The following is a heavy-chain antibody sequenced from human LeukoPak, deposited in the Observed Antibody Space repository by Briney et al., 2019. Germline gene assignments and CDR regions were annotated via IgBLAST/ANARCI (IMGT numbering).Heavy chain of an antibody. Sequence: GASVKVSCKASGYTFTGFYMHWVRQAPGQGLEWMGWIDPNIGTTKYSQKFQGRVTMTRDTSISEVYMEPSRLRSDDTSVYYCARLLEHYYFDASGYYDDDYWGQGTPIIVSS. V-gene: IGHV1-2*02. D-gene: IGHD3-22*01. CDR3: ARLLEHYYFDASGYYDDDY. J-gene: IGHJ4*02. CDR2: IDPNIGTT. CDR1: GYTFTGFY.